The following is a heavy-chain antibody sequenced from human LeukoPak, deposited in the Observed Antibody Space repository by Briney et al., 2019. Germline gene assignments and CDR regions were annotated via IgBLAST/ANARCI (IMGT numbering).Heavy chain of an antibody. J-gene: IGHJ6*02. CDR1: GYTVTTYS. CDR2: INLSGGST. V-gene: IGHV1-46*01. Sequence: ASVKVSCKASGYTVTTYSMHWVRQAPGQGREWMAIINLSGGSTDYTQKFQARVNMTRDTSTSTVYMELSSLRSEDTAVYYCVRHNHMDVWGQGTTVTVSS. CDR3: VRHNHMDV.